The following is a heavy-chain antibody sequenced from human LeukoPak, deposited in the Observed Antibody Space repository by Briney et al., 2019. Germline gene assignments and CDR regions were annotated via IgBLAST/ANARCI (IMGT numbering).Heavy chain of an antibody. J-gene: IGHJ4*02. D-gene: IGHD3-10*02. Sequence: SGGSLRLSCAASGFTFSSYAMSGVRQAPGKGLEWVSAISGSGGSTYYADSVKGRFTISRDNSKNTLYLQMNSMRAEDTAVYYCAKDGYVWATATFDYWGQGTLVTVSS. V-gene: IGHV3-23*01. CDR3: AKDGYVWATATFDY. CDR2: ISGSGGST. CDR1: GFTFSSYA.